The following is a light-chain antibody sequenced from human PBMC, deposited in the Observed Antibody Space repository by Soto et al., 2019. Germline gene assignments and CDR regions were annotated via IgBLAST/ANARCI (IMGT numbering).Light chain of an antibody. J-gene: IGKJ4*01. CDR2: DAS. V-gene: IGKV3-11*01. CDR1: QSVSSY. CDR3: QQRSNWPLT. Sequence: EIVLTQSPATLSLSPGERATLSCRASQSVSSYLVWYQQKPGQAPRLLIYDASNRATVIPARFSGSGSGTDFTLTISSLEPEDFAVYYCQQRSNWPLTFGGGTKVEIK.